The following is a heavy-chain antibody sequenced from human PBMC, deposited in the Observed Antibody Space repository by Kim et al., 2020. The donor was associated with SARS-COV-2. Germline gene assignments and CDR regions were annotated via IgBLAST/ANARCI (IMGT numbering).Heavy chain of an antibody. CDR1: GFTFSSYG. Sequence: GWSLRLSCAASGFTFSSYGMHWVRQAPGKGLEWVAVISYDGSNKYYADSVKGRFTISRDNSKNTLYLQMNSLRAEDTAVYYCAIKRSRGYDYWGQGTLVTVSS. J-gene: IGHJ4*02. CDR2: ISYDGSNK. CDR3: AIKRSRGYDY. V-gene: IGHV3-30*03. D-gene: IGHD3-10*01.